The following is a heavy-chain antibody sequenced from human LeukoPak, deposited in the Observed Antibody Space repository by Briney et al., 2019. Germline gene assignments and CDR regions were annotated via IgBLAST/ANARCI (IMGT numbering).Heavy chain of an antibody. V-gene: IGHV3-9*01. CDR2: ISWNSNAI. CDR3: ARVDDDGLLDAFDI. D-gene: IGHD1-26*01. J-gene: IGHJ3*02. CDR1: GFTFDDHA. Sequence: GGSLRLSCAASGFTFDDHAMHWVRQAPGKGLEWVSSISWNSNAIGFADSVKGRFTISRDNAKNSLYLQMNSLRAEDTAVYYCARVDDDGLLDAFDIWGQGTMVTVSS.